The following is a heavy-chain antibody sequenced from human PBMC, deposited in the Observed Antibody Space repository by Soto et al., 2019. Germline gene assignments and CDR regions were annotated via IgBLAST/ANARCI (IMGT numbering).Heavy chain of an antibody. V-gene: IGHV3-33*01. CDR1: GFTFSSYG. J-gene: IGHJ4*02. CDR2: IWYDGSNK. Sequence: QVQLVESGGGVVQPGRSLRLSCAASGFTFSSYGMHWVRQAPGKGLEWVAVIWYDGSNKYYADSVKGRFTISRDNSKHTLYLQMNSLRAEDTAVYYCARDAGWCPLGYWGQGTLVTVSS. CDR3: ARDAGWCPLGY. D-gene: IGHD2-15*01.